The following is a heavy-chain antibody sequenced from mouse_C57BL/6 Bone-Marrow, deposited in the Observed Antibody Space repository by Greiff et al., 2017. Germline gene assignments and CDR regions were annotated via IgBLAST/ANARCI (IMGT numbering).Heavy chain of an antibody. V-gene: IGHV5-6*02. CDR1: GFTFSSYG. CDR2: ISSGGSYT. J-gene: IGHJ2*01. Sequence: DVMLVESGGDLVKPGGSLKLSCAASGFTFSSYGMSWVRQTPDKRLEWVGTISSGGSYTYYPDSVKGRYTISRDNAKNTLYLQLSSLKSEDTAMYYCARCYYDYFDYWGQGTTLTVSS. CDR3: ARCYYDYFDY. D-gene: IGHD1-1*01.